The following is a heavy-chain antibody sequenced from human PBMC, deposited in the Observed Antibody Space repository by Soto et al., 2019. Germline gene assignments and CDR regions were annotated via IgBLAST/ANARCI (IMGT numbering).Heavy chain of an antibody. D-gene: IGHD1-7*01. CDR2: IYNGGST. Sequence: LETLSLTCTVSGCSIIDHYYMWIRQSPGKGLEYIGYIYNGGSTYYNPSLKSRVTISVDTSKNQFSLKLSSVTAADTAVYYCARQELELRGLVYYYYGMDVWGQGTTVTVSS. V-gene: IGHV4-59*08. CDR1: GCSIIDHY. J-gene: IGHJ6*02. CDR3: ARQELELRGLVYYYYGMDV.